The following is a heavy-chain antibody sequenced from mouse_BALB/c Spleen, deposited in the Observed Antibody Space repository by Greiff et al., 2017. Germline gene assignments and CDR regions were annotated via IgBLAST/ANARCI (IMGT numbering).Heavy chain of an antibody. CDR2: INPYNDGT. CDR3: AILAGGNYGGWYFDV. D-gene: IGHD2-1*01. CDR1: GYTFTSYV. J-gene: IGHJ1*01. V-gene: IGHV1-14*01. Sequence: EVQLQQSGPELVKPGASVKMSCKASGYTFTSYVMHWVKQKPGQGLEWIGYINPYNDGTKYNEKFKGKATLTSVKSSSTAYMELSSLTSEDSAVYYCAILAGGNYGGWYFDVWGAGTTVTVSS.